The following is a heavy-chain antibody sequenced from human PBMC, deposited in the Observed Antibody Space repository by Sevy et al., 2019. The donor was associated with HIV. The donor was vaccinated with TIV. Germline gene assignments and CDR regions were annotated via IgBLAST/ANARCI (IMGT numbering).Heavy chain of an antibody. CDR1: EFMFSTYA. CDR3: ARDAGYSTDWYPSDY. Sequence: GGSLRLSCAASEFMFSTYAMHWVRQAPGKGLEWVAVISYDGSRHYYADSVKGRFTISRGNSKNTLFLQMNSLRLEDTAFYYCARDAGYSTDWYPSDYWGQGTLVTVSS. CDR2: ISYDGSRH. D-gene: IGHD6-19*01. V-gene: IGHV3-30-3*01. J-gene: IGHJ4*02.